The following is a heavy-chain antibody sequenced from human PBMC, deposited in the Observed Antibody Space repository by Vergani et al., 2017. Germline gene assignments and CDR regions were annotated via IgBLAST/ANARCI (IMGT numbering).Heavy chain of an antibody. CDR3: ARCFRDEGRIYGGTVENWFDP. CDR1: GGSITYGAFY. V-gene: IGHV4-39*01. Sequence: QLQLQESGPGLVKPSETLSLTCTVSGGSITYGAFYWGWIRQSPGKGLEWIGSIYYSENKFYNPSLESRVTLSIDTTKNQFSWKLKSVTAADTAVYYCARCFRDEGRIYGGTVENWFDPWGQGTLVTVSS. J-gene: IGHJ5*02. D-gene: IGHD2-15*01. CDR2: IYYSENK.